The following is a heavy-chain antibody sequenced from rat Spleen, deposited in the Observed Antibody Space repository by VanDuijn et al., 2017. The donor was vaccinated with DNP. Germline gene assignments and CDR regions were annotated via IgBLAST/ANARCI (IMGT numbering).Heavy chain of an antibody. D-gene: IGHD4-2*01. CDR1: GYSITSCCR. V-gene: IGHV3-3*01. J-gene: IGHJ2*01. Sequence: EVQLQESGPGLVEPSQSLSLTCSVTGYSITSCCRWTWIRKFPGHKLEWMGYINSAGSTDYNPSLKGRISITRDTSKNQFFLQVNSVTTEDTATYYCARWSDYFDYWGQGVMVTVSS. CDR2: INSAGST. CDR3: ARWSDYFDY.